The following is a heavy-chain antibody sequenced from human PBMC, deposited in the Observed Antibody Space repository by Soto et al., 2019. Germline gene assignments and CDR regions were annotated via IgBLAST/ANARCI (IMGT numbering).Heavy chain of an antibody. CDR3: AKDVITMVRGVTPYYFDY. J-gene: IGHJ4*02. CDR2: ISYDGSNK. CDR1: GFTFSSYG. V-gene: IGHV3-30*18. Sequence: QVQLVESGGGVVQPGRSLRLSCAASGFTFSSYGMHWVRQAPGKGLEWVAVISYDGSNKYYADSVKGRFTISRDNSKNTLYLQMNSLRAEDTAVYYCAKDVITMVRGVTPYYFDYWGQGTLVTVSS. D-gene: IGHD3-10*01.